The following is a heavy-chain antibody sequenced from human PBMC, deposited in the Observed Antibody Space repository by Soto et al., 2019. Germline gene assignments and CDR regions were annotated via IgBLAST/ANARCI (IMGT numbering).Heavy chain of an antibody. CDR1: GGTFSSYA. CDR2: IIPIFGTA. V-gene: IGHV1-69*13. CDR3: ARPKQYYYDSSGTFDY. J-gene: IGHJ4*02. D-gene: IGHD3-22*01. Sequence: ASVKVSCKASGGTFSSYAISWVRQAPGQGLEWMGGIIPIFGTANYAQKFQGRVTITADESTSTAYMELSSLRSEDTAVYYCARPKQYYYDSSGTFDYWGQGTLVTVSS.